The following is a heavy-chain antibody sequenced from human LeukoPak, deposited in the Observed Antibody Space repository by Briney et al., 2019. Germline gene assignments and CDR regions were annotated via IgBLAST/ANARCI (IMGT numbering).Heavy chain of an antibody. D-gene: IGHD3-10*01. CDR1: GFTFSRNY. V-gene: IGHV3-66*01. J-gene: IGHJ4*02. CDR3: ARGVFN. CDR2: IYSGGRT. Sequence: GGSLRLSCAASGFTFSRNYMSWVRQAPGKGLEWVSVIYSGGRTYYADSVKGRFTISRDNSKNTLFLQMNSLRVEDTAVYYCARGVFNWGQGTLVTVSS.